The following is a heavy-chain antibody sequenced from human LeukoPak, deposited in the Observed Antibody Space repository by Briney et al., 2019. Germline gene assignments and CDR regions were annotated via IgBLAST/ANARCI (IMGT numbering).Heavy chain of an antibody. D-gene: IGHD3-22*01. CDR2: ISYDGSDK. J-gene: IGHJ4*02. V-gene: IGHV3-30*18. CDR1: RFTFSSYG. CDR3: AKAPDTSGYNHFAY. Sequence: GGSLRLSCAASRFTFSSYGMHWVRQSPGKGLEWVAVISYDGSDKFYADSVKGRFTISRENSKNTLYLQMNSLRPEDTAVYYCAKAPDTSGYNHFAYWGQEPLVTVSS.